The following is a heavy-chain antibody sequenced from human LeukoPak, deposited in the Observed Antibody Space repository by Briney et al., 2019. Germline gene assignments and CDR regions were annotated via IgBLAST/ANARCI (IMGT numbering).Heavy chain of an antibody. D-gene: IGHD5-24*01. CDR2: IYYSGST. Sequence: SETLSLTCTVSGGSISSYYWSWIRQPPGKGLEWIGYIYYSGSTNYNPSLKSRVTISVDTSKNQFSLKLSSVTAADTAVYYCARGRDGYTERVFDYWGQGTLVTASS. V-gene: IGHV4-59*01. CDR3: ARGRDGYTERVFDY. CDR1: GGSISSYY. J-gene: IGHJ4*02.